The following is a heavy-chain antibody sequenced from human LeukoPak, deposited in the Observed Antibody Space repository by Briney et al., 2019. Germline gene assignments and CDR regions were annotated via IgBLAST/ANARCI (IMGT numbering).Heavy chain of an antibody. J-gene: IGHJ6*03. V-gene: IGHV1-2*02. CDR1: GYTFTGYY. Sequence: EASVKVSCKASGYTFTGYYMHWVRQAPGRGLEWMGWINPNSGGTNYAQKFQGRVTMTRDTSISTAYMELSRLRSDDTAVYYCARENSSSWYWDNYYYYYMDVWGKGTTVTVSS. CDR3: ARENSSSWYWDNYYYYYMDV. CDR2: INPNSGGT. D-gene: IGHD6-13*01.